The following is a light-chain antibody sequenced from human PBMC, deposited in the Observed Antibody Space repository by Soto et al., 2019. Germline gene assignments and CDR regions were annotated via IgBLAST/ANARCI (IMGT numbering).Light chain of an antibody. CDR1: NIGSKT. CDR3: QVWDSSSYHVI. J-gene: IGLJ2*01. CDR2: YDS. Sequence: SYELTQPPSVSVAPGKTASITCGGNNIGSKTVHWYQQKPGQAPVMVISYDSDRPSGIPERISGSTSGNTATLTITRVDAGDEADYYCQVWDSSSYHVIFGGGTKLTVL. V-gene: IGLV3-21*04.